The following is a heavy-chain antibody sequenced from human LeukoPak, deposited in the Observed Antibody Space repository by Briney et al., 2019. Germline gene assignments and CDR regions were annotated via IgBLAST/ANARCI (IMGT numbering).Heavy chain of an antibody. Sequence: SETLSLTCAVSGGSFSGYYWSWIRQPPGKGLEWIGEINHSGSTNYNPSLKSRVTISVDTSKNQFSLKLSSVTAADTAVYYCARVRDYSVDYWGQGTLVTVSS. CDR2: INHSGST. V-gene: IGHV4-34*01. D-gene: IGHD4-17*01. J-gene: IGHJ4*02. CDR1: GGSFSGYY. CDR3: ARVRDYSVDY.